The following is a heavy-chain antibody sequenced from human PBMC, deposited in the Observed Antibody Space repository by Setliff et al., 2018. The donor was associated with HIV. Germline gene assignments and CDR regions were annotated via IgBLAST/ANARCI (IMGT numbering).Heavy chain of an antibody. CDR3: ANLWEVGA. Sequence: GGSLRLSCATSEFTFSSYAMDWVRQAPGKGREWVATIKKDGSEIYYVDSVKGRFTISRDNARTSLYLEMSSLRVEDTAVYLCANLWEVGAWGQGTLVTVSS. J-gene: IGHJ5*02. CDR2: IKKDGSEI. D-gene: IGHD1-26*01. CDR1: EFTFSSYA. V-gene: IGHV3-7*03.